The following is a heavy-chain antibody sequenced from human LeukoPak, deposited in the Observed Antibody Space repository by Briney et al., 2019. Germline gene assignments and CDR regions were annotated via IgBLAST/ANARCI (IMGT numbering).Heavy chain of an antibody. CDR3: ARVGRITIFGVVRTWFDY. J-gene: IGHJ4*02. CDR1: GGSISSSSYY. CDR2: IYYSGST. D-gene: IGHD3-3*01. Sequence: SETLSLTCTVSGGSISSSSYYWGGIRQPPGKGLEWIGSIYYSGSTYYNPSLKSRVTISVDTSKNQFSLKLSSVTAADTAVYYCARVGRITIFGVVRTWFDYWGQGTLVTVSS. V-gene: IGHV4-39*07.